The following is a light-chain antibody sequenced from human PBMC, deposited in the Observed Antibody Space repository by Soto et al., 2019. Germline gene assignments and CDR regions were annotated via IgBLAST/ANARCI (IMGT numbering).Light chain of an antibody. CDR3: QQYNNWPYT. V-gene: IGKV3-15*01. CDR2: GAS. Sequence: EIVMTQSPATLSVSPGERATLSCRASQSVSSNLAWYQQKPGQAPRLLIYGASTRATGIPARFSGSGSETEFTLTISSLQSEDFAAYYCQQYNNWPYTFGQGTKLEIK. CDR1: QSVSSN. J-gene: IGKJ2*01.